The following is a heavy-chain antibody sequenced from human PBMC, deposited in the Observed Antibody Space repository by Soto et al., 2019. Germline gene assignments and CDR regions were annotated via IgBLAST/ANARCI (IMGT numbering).Heavy chain of an antibody. Sequence: PGGSLRLSCTASGFPFGDYAMSWFRQAPGKGLEWVGFNRSKAYGGTTEYAASVKGRFTISRDDSKSIAYLQMNSLKTEDTAVYYCTRDLWPYYYDSSGYLRSPFDPWGQGTLVTVSS. D-gene: IGHD3-22*01. CDR1: GFPFGDYA. CDR3: TRDLWPYYYDSSGYLRSPFDP. J-gene: IGHJ5*02. V-gene: IGHV3-49*03. CDR2: NRSKAYGGTT.